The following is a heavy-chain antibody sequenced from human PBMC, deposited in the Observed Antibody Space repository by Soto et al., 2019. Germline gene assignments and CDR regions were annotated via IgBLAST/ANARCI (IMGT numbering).Heavy chain of an antibody. J-gene: IGHJ4*02. CDR1: EGWCSGYG. V-gene: IGHV4-34*01. CDR2: INHSGGT. CDR3: ARGSVDTVDSSGFYEY. D-gene: IGHD3-22*01. Sequence: SVRCAVEEGWCSGYGGSCISKNPGKGLEWIGEINHSGGTSYNPSLKSRVTISVDTSKSQFSLKLTSVTAADRAVYYCARGSVDTVDSSGFYEYWGQRTPVTVSS.